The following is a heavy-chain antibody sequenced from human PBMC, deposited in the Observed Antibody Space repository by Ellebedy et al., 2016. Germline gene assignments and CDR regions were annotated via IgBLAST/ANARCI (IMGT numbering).Heavy chain of an antibody. D-gene: IGHD3-10*01. CDR2: VVGSGERT. CDR1: GFTFSSHA. J-gene: IGHJ4*02. V-gene: IGHV3-23*01. Sequence: GGSLRLSCEASGFTFSSHAMSWVRQAPGKGPEWVSAVVGSGERTFYADSVKGRFTISRDNSKNRLYLQMNSLKVEDTATYYCANVGGSGSYYNGYWGLGTLVTVSS. CDR3: ANVGGSGSYYNGY.